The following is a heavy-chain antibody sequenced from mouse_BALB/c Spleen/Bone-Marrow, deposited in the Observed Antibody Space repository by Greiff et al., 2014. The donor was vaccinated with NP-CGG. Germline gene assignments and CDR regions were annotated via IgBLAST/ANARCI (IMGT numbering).Heavy chain of an antibody. D-gene: IGHD2-3*01. CDR1: GYTFSNYW. CDR3: ARTADGYYYAMDH. CDR2: ILPGSGSG. J-gene: IGHJ4*01. Sequence: QVQLQQSGAELMKPGASVKISCKATGYTFSNYWIEWIKQRPGHGLEWIGEILPGSGSGNYNEKLKGKATFTADTSSNTAYMQLSSLTSEDSAVYYCARTADGYYYAMDHWGQGTSVTVSS. V-gene: IGHV1-9*01.